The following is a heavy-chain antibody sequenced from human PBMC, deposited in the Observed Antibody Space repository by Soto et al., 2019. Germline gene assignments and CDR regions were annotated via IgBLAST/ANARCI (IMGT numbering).Heavy chain of an antibody. CDR3: ARGRRNRTGWFDP. Sequence: PSETLSLTCAVYGGSFSGYYWGWIRQPPGKGLEWIGEINHSGSTNYNPSLKSRVTISVDTSKNQFSLKLSSVTAADTAVYYCARGRRNRTGWFDPWGQGTLVTVSS. J-gene: IGHJ5*02. V-gene: IGHV4-34*01. D-gene: IGHD1-1*01. CDR1: GGSFSGYY. CDR2: INHSGST.